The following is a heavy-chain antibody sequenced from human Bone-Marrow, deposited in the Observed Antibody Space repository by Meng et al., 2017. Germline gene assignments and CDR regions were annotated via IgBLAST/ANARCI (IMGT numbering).Heavy chain of an antibody. Sequence: QGQLQQWGAGLLKPPGPLSLTCAFYGGSFSGYYWSWIRQPPGKGLEWIGEINHSGSTNYNPSLKSRVTMSVDTSKNQFSLKLSSVTAADTAVYYCASGYCSGGSCQVGWFDPWGQGTLVTVSS. D-gene: IGHD2-15*01. CDR3: ASGYCSGGSCQVGWFDP. J-gene: IGHJ5*02. CDR2: INHSGST. CDR1: GGSFSGYY. V-gene: IGHV4-34*01.